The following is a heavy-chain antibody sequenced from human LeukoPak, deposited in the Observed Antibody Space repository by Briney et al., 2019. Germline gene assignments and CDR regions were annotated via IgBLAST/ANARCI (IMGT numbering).Heavy chain of an antibody. J-gene: IGHJ6*03. Sequence: SETLSLTCTVSGGSISSSSYYWGWLRQPPGQGLEWIGSIYYSGSTYYNPSLKSRVTISVDTSKNHFSLKPSSVTAADTAVYYCARLPPPIFGAVYYYYMDVWGKGTTVTVSS. CDR1: GGSISSSSYY. CDR3: ARLPPPIFGAVYYYYMDV. CDR2: IYYSGST. D-gene: IGHD3-3*01. V-gene: IGHV4-39*02.